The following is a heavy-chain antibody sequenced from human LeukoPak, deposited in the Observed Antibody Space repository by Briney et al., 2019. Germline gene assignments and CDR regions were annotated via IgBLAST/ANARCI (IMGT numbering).Heavy chain of an antibody. CDR2: ISYDGSNK. CDR1: GFTFSSYA. D-gene: IGHD2-8*02. Sequence: PGRSLRLSCAASGFTFSSYAMHWVRQAPGKGLEWVAVISYDGSNKYYADSVKGRFTISRDNSKNTLYLQMNSLRAEDTAVYYCARSGVTGSDYWGQGTLVTVSS. V-gene: IGHV3-30*01. J-gene: IGHJ4*02. CDR3: ARSGVTGSDY.